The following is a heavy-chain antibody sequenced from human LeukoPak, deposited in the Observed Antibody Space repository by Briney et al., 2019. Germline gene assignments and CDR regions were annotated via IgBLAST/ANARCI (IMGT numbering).Heavy chain of an antibody. CDR3: ARSPSIVVVPAADRPILLDY. V-gene: IGHV1-18*01. CDR1: GGTFSSYG. CDR2: ISAYNGNT. J-gene: IGHJ4*02. D-gene: IGHD2-2*01. Sequence: ASVKVSCKASGGTFSSYGISWVRQAPGQGLEWMGWISAYNGNTNYAQKLQGRVTMTTDTSTSTAYMELRSLRSDDTAVYYCARSPSIVVVPAADRPILLDYWGQGTLVTVSS.